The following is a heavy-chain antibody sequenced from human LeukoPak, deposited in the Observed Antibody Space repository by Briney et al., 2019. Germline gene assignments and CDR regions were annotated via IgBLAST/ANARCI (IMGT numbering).Heavy chain of an antibody. CDR3: AESPGISLEEYFQH. J-gene: IGHJ1*01. D-gene: IGHD1-1*01. CDR1: GFTFSSYA. Sequence: GGSLRLSCAASGFTFSSYAMSWVRQAPGKGLEWVSAISGSGGSTYYADSVKGRFTISRDNSKSTLYLQMNSLRAEDTAVYYCAESPGISLEEYFQHWGQGTLVTVSS. V-gene: IGHV3-23*01. CDR2: ISGSGGST.